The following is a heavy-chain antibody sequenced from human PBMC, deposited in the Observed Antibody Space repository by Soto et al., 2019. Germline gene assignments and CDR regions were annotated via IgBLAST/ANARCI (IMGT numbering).Heavy chain of an antibody. D-gene: IGHD3-22*01. CDR1: GFTFSSYA. Sequence: QPGGSLRLSCAASGFTFSSYAMSWVRQAPGKGLEWVSAISGSGGSTYYADSVKGRFTISRDNSKNTLYLQMNSLRAEDTAVYYCAKGYYDSSGYYFSAFDIWGQGTMVTVSS. J-gene: IGHJ3*02. V-gene: IGHV3-23*01. CDR2: ISGSGGST. CDR3: AKGYYDSSGYYFSAFDI.